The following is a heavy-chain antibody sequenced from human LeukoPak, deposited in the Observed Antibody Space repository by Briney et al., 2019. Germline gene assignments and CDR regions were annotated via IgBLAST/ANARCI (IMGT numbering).Heavy chain of an antibody. J-gene: IGHJ6*02. CDR2: IIPLLNMA. V-gene: IGHV1-69*04. Sequence: ASVKVSCKASGGSLSSYAISWVRQAPGQGLEWMGSIIPLLNMANSTQQFQGRVALTADKSTGTAYMELKSLTSDDTAVYYCARAPAGMDVWGQGTTVIVS. D-gene: IGHD1-14*01. CDR1: GGSLSSYA. CDR3: ARAPAGMDV.